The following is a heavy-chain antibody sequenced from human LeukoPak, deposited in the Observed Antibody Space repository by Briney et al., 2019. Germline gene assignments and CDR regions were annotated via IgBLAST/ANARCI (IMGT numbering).Heavy chain of an antibody. CDR2: LYNDGST. CDR3: ARLLSGN. J-gene: IGHJ4*02. V-gene: IGHV3-66*02. CDR1: GFSVRSNY. D-gene: IGHD2-15*01. Sequence: GGSLRLSCAASGFSVRSNYMSWVRQAPGKGLEWVSVLYNDGSTYYADSVKGRFTISRDNSKNTLYLQMNSLRAEDTAVYYCARLLSGNWGQGTLVTVSS.